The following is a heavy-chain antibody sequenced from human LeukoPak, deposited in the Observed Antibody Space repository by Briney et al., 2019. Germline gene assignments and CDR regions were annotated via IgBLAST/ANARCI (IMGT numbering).Heavy chain of an antibody. Sequence: GGSLRLSCAASGFTFSSYEMNWVRQAPGKGLEWVSYISSSGSTIYYADSVKGRFTISRDNAKNSLYLQMHSLRAEDTAVYYCVRLYDAFDIWGQGTMVTVSS. CDR1: GFTFSSYE. D-gene: IGHD2-15*01. CDR3: VRLYDAFDI. J-gene: IGHJ3*02. V-gene: IGHV3-48*03. CDR2: ISSSGSTI.